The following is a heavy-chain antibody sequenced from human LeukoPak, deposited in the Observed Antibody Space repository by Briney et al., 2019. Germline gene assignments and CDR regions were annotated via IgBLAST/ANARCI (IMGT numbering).Heavy chain of an antibody. V-gene: IGHV3-23*01. Sequence: GGSLRLSCAASGFTFSSYAMSWVRQAPGKGLEWVSAISGSGGSTYYADSVKGRFTISRDNSKNTLYLQMNSLRIEDTAVYYCARAGTTDDYIWDYWGQGTLVTVSS. CDR2: ISGSGGST. CDR1: GFTFSSYA. CDR3: ARAGTTDDYIWDY. D-gene: IGHD4-11*01. J-gene: IGHJ4*02.